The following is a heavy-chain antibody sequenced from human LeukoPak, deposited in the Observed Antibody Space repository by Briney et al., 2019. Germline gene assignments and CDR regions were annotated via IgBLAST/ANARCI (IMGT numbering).Heavy chain of an antibody. J-gene: IGHJ3*02. D-gene: IGHD3-22*01. CDR2: INPNSGGT. V-gene: IGHV1-2*02. Sequence: ASVTVSCKGSGYTFTGYYMHWVRQAPGQGLEWMGWINPNSGGTNYAQKFQGRVTMTRETSISTAYMELSRLRSDDTAVYYCARDYDTSDAFDIWGQGTMGTVSS. CDR1: GYTFTGYY. CDR3: ARDYDTSDAFDI.